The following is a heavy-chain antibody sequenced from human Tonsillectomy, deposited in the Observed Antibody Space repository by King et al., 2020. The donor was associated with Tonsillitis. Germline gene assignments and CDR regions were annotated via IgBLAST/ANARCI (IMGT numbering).Heavy chain of an antibody. Sequence: VQLVESGGTVVQPGRSLRLSCAASGFICSGYAMHWVRQAPGKGLEWVTVISYDGTNKFYADSVKGRFTISRDNSKNMVYLQMNNLRTEDTAVYYCARDPVGGGGYWGQGTLVTVSS. V-gene: IGHV3-30*01. J-gene: IGHJ4*02. CDR1: GFICSGYA. D-gene: IGHD3-16*01. CDR3: ARDPVGGGGY. CDR2: ISYDGTNK.